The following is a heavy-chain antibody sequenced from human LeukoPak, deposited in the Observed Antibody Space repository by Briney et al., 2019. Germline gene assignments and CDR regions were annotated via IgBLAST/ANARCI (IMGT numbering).Heavy chain of an antibody. V-gene: IGHV3-30*18. J-gene: IGHJ4*02. Sequence: SGGSLRLSCAASGFTFSSYGMHWVRQAPGKGLEWVAVISYDGSNKYYADSVKGRFTISRDNSKNMLYLQMNSLRAEDTAVYYCAKDSYCSGGSCYSSPGYWGQGTLVTVSS. CDR1: GFTFSSYG. CDR2: ISYDGSNK. D-gene: IGHD2-15*01. CDR3: AKDSYCSGGSCYSSPGY.